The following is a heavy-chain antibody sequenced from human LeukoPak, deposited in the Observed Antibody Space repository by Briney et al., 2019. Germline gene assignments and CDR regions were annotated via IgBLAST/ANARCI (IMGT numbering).Heavy chain of an antibody. V-gene: IGHV1-18*01. J-gene: IGHJ6*03. CDR1: GYTFTSYG. Sequence: ASVKVSCKASGYTFTSYGISWVRQAPGQGLEWMGWISAYNGNTNYAQKLQGRVTMTTDTSTSTAYMELRSLRSDDTAAYYCARAGCSSTRCYSPSYYYYYMDVWGKGTTVTVSS. CDR3: ARAGCSSTRCYSPSYYYYYMDV. D-gene: IGHD2-2*01. CDR2: ISAYNGNT.